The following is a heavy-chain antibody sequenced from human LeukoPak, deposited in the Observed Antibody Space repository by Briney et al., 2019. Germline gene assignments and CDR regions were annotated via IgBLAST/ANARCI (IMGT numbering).Heavy chain of an antibody. Sequence: PSETLSLTCAVYGGSFSRYYWSWIRQPPGKGLEWIGEINHSGSTNYNPSLKSRVTISVDTSKNQFSLQLSSVTAADTAVYYCARAAMVKCYFDYWGQGTLVTVSS. D-gene: IGHD5-18*01. CDR1: GGSFSRYY. CDR2: INHSGST. V-gene: IGHV4-34*01. CDR3: ARAAMVKCYFDY. J-gene: IGHJ4*02.